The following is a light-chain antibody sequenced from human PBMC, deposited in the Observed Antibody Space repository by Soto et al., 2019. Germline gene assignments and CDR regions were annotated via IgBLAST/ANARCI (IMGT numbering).Light chain of an antibody. CDR1: SSDVGDYND. Sequence: QSALTQPPSASWSPGQSVTISCTGTSSDVGDYNDVSWYQQHPGKAAKLMIYEVSKRPSGVPDRFSGSKSGNTASLTVSGLQAEDEADYYCSSYAGSLYVFGTGTKLTVL. CDR2: EVS. J-gene: IGLJ1*01. CDR3: SSYAGSLYV. V-gene: IGLV2-8*01.